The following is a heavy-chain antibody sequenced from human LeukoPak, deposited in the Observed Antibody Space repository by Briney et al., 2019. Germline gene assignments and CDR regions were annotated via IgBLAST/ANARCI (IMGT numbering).Heavy chain of an antibody. Sequence: PSETLSLTCAVYGGSFSGYYWSWIRQPPGKGLEWIGEINHSGSTNYNPSLKSRVTISVDTSKYQFSLKLSSVTAADTAVYYCARGRSGSYYFPFDYWGQGTLVTVSS. CDR2: INHSGST. D-gene: IGHD1-26*01. J-gene: IGHJ4*02. V-gene: IGHV4-34*01. CDR3: ARGRSGSYYFPFDY. CDR1: GGSFSGYY.